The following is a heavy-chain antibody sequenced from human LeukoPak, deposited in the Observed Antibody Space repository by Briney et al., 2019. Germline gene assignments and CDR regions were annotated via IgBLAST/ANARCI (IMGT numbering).Heavy chain of an antibody. Sequence: QAGGSLRLSCAASGFTVSSNYMSWVRQAPGKGLEWVSVIYSGGSTYYADSVKGRFTISRDNSKNTLYLQMNSLRAEDTAVYYCARDRPNYYGSDGHYYRRDGDYWGRGTLVSVSS. CDR3: ARDRPNYYGSDGHYYRRDGDY. V-gene: IGHV3-53*01. D-gene: IGHD3-22*01. J-gene: IGHJ4*02. CDR1: GFTVSSNY. CDR2: IYSGGST.